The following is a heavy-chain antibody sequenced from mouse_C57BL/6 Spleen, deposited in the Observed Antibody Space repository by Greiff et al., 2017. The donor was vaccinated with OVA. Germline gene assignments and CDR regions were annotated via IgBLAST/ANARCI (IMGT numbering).Heavy chain of an antibody. V-gene: IGHV1-69*01. CDR2: IDPSDSYT. CDR1: GYTFTSYW. Sequence: VQLQQPGAELVMPGASVKLSCKASGYTFTSYWMHWVKQRPGQGLEWIGEIDPSDSYTNYNQKFKGKSTLTVDKSSSTAYMQLSSLTSEDSAVYYCASQITTVVARYFDVWGTGTTVTVSS. J-gene: IGHJ1*03. CDR3: ASQITTVVARYFDV. D-gene: IGHD1-1*01.